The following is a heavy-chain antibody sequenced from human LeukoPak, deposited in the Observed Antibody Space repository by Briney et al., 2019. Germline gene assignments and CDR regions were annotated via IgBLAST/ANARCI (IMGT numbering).Heavy chain of an antibody. J-gene: IGHJ4*02. CDR1: GGPFSGYF. CDR3: ARRYYYNLGSFPFDF. CDR2: IHNSGTT. Sequence: PSETLSLTCAVSGGPFSGYFWSWIRQSSGKGLEWIGEIHNSGTTNYDPSLNSRVTISEDTSKNQFYLNLSSVTAADTAVYYCARRYYYNLGSFPFDFWGQGTLVTVSS. D-gene: IGHD3-10*01. V-gene: IGHV4-34*01.